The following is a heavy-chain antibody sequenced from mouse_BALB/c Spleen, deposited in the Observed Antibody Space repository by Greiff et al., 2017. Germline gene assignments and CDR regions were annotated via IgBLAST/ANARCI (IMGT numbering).Heavy chain of an antibody. CDR2: ISNGGGST. D-gene: IGHD2-3*01. CDR1: GFTFSSYT. Sequence: EVQRVESGGGLVQPGGSLKLSCAASGFTFSSYTMSWVRQTPEKRLEWVAYISNGGGSTYYPDTVKGRFTISRDNAKNTLYLQMSSLKSEDTAMYYCARHDGYYYAMDDWGEGTSVTVSS. CDR3: ARHDGYYYAMDD. V-gene: IGHV5-12-2*01. J-gene: IGHJ4*01.